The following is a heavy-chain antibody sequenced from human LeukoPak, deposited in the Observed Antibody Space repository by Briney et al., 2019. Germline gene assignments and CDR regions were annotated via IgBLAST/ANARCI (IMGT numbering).Heavy chain of an antibody. Sequence: AASVKVSCKASGGTFSIYAISWVRQAPGQGLEWMGGIIPIFGTANYAQKFQGRVTITADESTSTAYMELSSLRSEDTAVYYCATHSRYCTNGVCYNDYWGQGTLVTVSS. D-gene: IGHD2-8*01. CDR1: GGTFSIYA. J-gene: IGHJ4*02. V-gene: IGHV1-69*13. CDR2: IIPIFGTA. CDR3: ATHSRYCTNGVCYNDY.